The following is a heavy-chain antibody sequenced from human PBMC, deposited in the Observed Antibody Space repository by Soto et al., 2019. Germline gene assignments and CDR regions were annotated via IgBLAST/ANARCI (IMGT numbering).Heavy chain of an antibody. V-gene: IGHV4-31*03. CDR3: ARLDYGDSAFDS. D-gene: IGHD4-17*01. CDR2: IFYTEST. Sequence: QVQLQESGPGLVHPSETLSLTCSVSGGSITSASYHWSWLRQQPGKGLEIIGYIFYTESTYYNPSLETRLTISVDTSKNHVSLRLNAVTAADTAVYSCARLDYGDSAFDSWGRGILVTGAS. J-gene: IGHJ4*02. CDR1: GGSITSASYH.